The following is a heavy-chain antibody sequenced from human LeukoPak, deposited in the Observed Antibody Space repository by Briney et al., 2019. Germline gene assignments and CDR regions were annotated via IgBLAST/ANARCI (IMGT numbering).Heavy chain of an antibody. CDR3: ARDRRAMVRGVIINWFDP. V-gene: IGHV3-30*03. D-gene: IGHD3-10*01. Sequence: GGSLRLSCAASGFTFSSYGMHWVRQAPGKGLEWVAVISYDGSNKYYADSVKGRFTISRDNSKNTLYLQMNSLRAEDTAVYYCARDRRAMVRGVIINWFDPWGQGTLVTVSS. CDR2: ISYDGSNK. J-gene: IGHJ5*02. CDR1: GFTFSSYG.